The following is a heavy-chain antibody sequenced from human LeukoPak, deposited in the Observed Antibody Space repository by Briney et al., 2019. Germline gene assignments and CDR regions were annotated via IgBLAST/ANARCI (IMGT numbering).Heavy chain of an antibody. V-gene: IGHV1-2*02. CDR1: GYTFTGYY. J-gene: IGHJ6*03. CDR3: AREGNPIYYYYMDV. Sequence: ASVKVSCKASGYTFTGYYMHWVRQAPGQGLEWMGWINPNSGGTNYAQKFQGRVTMTRDTSISTAYMELSRLRSDDTAVYYCAREGNPIYYYYMDVWGKGTTVTVSS. CDR2: INPNSGGT.